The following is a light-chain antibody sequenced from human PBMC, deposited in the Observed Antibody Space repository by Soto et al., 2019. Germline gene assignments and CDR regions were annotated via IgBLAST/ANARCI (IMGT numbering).Light chain of an antibody. Sequence: EIVLTQSPGTLSLSPGERATLSCRASQSVTSRFLAWYQQKPGQAPMLLIYGASSRATGIPDRISGSGSGAEVTLTISRREHEDFAVYYCQQYGTSPPRTFGGGTKVEIK. CDR3: QQYGTSPPRT. J-gene: IGKJ4*01. CDR1: QSVTSRF. CDR2: GAS. V-gene: IGKV3-20*01.